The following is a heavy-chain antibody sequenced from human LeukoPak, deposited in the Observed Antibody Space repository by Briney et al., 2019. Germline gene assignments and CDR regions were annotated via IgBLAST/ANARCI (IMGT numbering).Heavy chain of an antibody. CDR2: IHPNSGAT. Sequence: ASVKVSCKASGYTFTAYHMHWVRQAPGQGPEWMGSIHPNSGATNYAQKFQGRVTMTRDTSISTASMELSSLRSEDTAVYYCARDRIAVAGRKYYYYMDVWGKGTTVTVSS. CDR3: ARDRIAVAGRKYYYYMDV. CDR1: GYTFTAYH. V-gene: IGHV1-2*02. J-gene: IGHJ6*03. D-gene: IGHD6-19*01.